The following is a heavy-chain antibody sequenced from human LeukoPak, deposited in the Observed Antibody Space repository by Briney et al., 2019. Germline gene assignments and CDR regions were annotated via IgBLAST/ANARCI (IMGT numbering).Heavy chain of an antibody. CDR3: AKGLRLGELSSPPDY. J-gene: IGHJ4*02. CDR2: ISWNSGSK. Sequence: GRSLRLSCAASGFTFDDYVMHWVRQAPGKGLEWVSGISWNSGSKGYADSVKGRFTISRDNAKNSLYLQMNSLRTEDTALYYCAKGLRLGELSSPPDYWGQGTLVTVSS. D-gene: IGHD3-16*02. CDR1: GFTFDDYV. V-gene: IGHV3-9*01.